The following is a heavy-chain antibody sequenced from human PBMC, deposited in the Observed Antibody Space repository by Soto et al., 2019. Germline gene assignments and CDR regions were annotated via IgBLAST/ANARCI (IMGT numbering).Heavy chain of an antibody. Sequence: QLVQSGAEVKEPGASVKVSCKASGYTFTSYDIKWVRQATGQGLEWMGWMNPSTGSTGFAQKFQGRVTMISNTSISTAYLELSSLTSEDTAVYYCARGRLVAGTVDYWGQGTLVTVSS. V-gene: IGHV1-8*01. CDR2: MNPSTGST. J-gene: IGHJ4*02. D-gene: IGHD6-19*01. CDR1: GYTFTSYD. CDR3: ARGRLVAGTVDY.